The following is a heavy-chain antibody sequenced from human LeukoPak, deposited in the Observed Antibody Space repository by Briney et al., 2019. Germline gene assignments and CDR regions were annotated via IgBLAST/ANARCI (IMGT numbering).Heavy chain of an antibody. V-gene: IGHV3-53*01. CDR2: IYSGGST. D-gene: IGHD2-15*01. Sequence: GGSLRLSCAVSGFTVTSNYMTWVRQAPGKGLEWVSVIYSGGSTYYADSVKGRFTISRDNSENTLYLQMKTLRAEDTAVYYCARDRRYCSGSTCYSGIDYWGQGTLVTVSS. J-gene: IGHJ4*02. CDR3: ARDRRYCSGSTCYSGIDY. CDR1: GFTVTSNY.